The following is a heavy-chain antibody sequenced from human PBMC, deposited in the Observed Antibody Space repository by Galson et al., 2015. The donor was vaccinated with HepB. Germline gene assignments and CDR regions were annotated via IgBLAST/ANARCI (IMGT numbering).Heavy chain of an antibody. CDR1: GDSVSSNSAA. J-gene: IGHJ3*02. CDR3: ARDRWPLDAFDI. V-gene: IGHV6-1*01. D-gene: IGHD2-15*01. CDR2: TYHRSKWYN. Sequence: CAISGDSVSSNSAAWNWIRQSSSRGLEWLGRTYHRSKWYNEYAVSVKSRINIDPDTSKNQFSLQLNSVTPEDTAVYYCARDRWPLDAFDIWGQGTMVTVSS.